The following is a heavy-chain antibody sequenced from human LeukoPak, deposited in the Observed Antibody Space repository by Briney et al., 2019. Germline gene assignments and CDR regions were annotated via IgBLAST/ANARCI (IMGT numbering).Heavy chain of an antibody. Sequence: SETLSLTCTVSGGSISSSSYYWGWIRQPPGKGLEWIGSVYYSGSTYYNPSLKSRVTISVDTSKNQFSLKLSSVTAADTAVYYCASQPGGVTNFFDYWGQGTLVTVSS. J-gene: IGHJ4*02. CDR2: VYYSGST. CDR1: GGSISSSSYY. CDR3: ASQPGGVTNFFDY. V-gene: IGHV4-39*01. D-gene: IGHD2-21*02.